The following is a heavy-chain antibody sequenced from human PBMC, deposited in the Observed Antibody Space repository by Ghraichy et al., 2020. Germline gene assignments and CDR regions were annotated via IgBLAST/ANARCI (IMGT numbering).Heavy chain of an antibody. J-gene: IGHJ5*02. D-gene: IGHD6-19*01. Sequence: GGSLRLSCAASGFTFNSYAMNWVRQAPGKGLEWVWGISGSGGHTYYADSVKGRFTISRDTSKNTVYLQMNSLRAEDTATYYCAKGYSRGWNEGKNWFDPWGQGTLVTVSS. CDR3: AKGYSRGWNEGKNWFDP. CDR2: ISGSGGHT. V-gene: IGHV3-23*01. CDR1: GFTFNSYA.